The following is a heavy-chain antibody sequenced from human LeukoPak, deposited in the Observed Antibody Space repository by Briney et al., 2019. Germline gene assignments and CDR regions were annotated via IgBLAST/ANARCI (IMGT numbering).Heavy chain of an antibody. CDR1: GFTFSSYA. Sequence: GGSLRLSCAASGFTFSSYAMSWVRQAPGKGLEWVSGISGYGGTTYHADSVEGRFTISRDNSKNTLYLQMNSLRPEDTALYYCARNLNAGNYYYFDYWGQGTLVTVSS. V-gene: IGHV3-23*01. J-gene: IGHJ4*02. D-gene: IGHD1-26*01. CDR3: ARNLNAGNYYYFDY. CDR2: ISGYGGTT.